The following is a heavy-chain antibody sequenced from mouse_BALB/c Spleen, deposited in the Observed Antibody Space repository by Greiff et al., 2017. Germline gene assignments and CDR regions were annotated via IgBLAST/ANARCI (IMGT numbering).Heavy chain of an antibody. V-gene: IGHV5-15*02. Sequence: EVQGVESGGGLVQPGGSRKLSCAASGFTFSDYGMAWVRQAPGKGPEWVAFISNLAYSIYYADTVTGRFTISRENAKNTLYLEMSSLRSEDTAMYYGARAGDYAFAYWGQGTLVTVSA. CDR1: GFTFSDYG. CDR2: ISNLAYSI. D-gene: IGHD2-4*01. J-gene: IGHJ3*01. CDR3: ARAGDYAFAY.